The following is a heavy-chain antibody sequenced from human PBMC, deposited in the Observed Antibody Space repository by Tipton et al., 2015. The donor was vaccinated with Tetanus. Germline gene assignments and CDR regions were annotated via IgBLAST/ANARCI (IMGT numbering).Heavy chain of an antibody. J-gene: IGHJ1*01. Sequence: GLVKPSETLSLTCAVSGVSISSSTYFWGWIRQPPGKGLEWVGYVYYTGDTNYNPSLKSRVTISMDRSENQISLKMTSVTAADTAVYYCAGVTAQRTELYFEHWGQGTQVTVSS. CDR3: AGVTAQRTELYFEH. D-gene: IGHD2-8*02. CDR1: GVSISSSTYF. CDR2: VYYTGDT. V-gene: IGHV4-61*05.